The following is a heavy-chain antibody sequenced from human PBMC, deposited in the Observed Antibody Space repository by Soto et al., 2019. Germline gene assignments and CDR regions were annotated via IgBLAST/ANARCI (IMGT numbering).Heavy chain of an antibody. D-gene: IGHD3-22*01. Sequence: GGSLRLSCAASGFTFSSYDMHWVRQATGKCLEWVSAIGTAGDTYYPGSVKGRFTISRENAKNSLYLQMNSLRAGDTAVYYCARGVYYDSSGYLRASYNWFDPWGQGXLVTVHS. V-gene: IGHV3-13*01. J-gene: IGHJ5*02. CDR3: ARGVYYDSSGYLRASYNWFDP. CDR1: GFTFSSYD. CDR2: IGTAGDT.